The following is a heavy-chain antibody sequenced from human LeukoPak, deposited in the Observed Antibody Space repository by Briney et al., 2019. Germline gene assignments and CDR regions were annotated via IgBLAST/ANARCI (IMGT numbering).Heavy chain of an antibody. V-gene: IGHV6-1*01. J-gene: IGHJ4*02. CDR2: AYYRSKWHI. CDR1: GDSVSSSSSA. Sequence: SQTLSLTCAISGDSVSSSSSAWSWIRQSPSRGLEWLGRAYYRSKWHIDYAVSAKSRITINPDTSKNQFSLQLNSVTPEDTAVYYCARNLRPDFDYWGQGTLVTVSS. CDR3: ARNLRPDFDY.